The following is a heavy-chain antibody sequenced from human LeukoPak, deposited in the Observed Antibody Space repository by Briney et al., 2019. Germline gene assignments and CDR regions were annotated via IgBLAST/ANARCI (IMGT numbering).Heavy chain of an antibody. V-gene: IGHV3-74*01. J-gene: IGHJ4*02. CDR2: IYSDGTTT. D-gene: IGHD3-10*01. CDR1: GFTFSRYW. Sequence: GGSLRLSCAASGFTFSRYWMHWVRQAPGKGLVWVSRIYSDGTTTTYADSVRGRFTISRDNADNTFYLQVNSLRAEDTAVYYCARDRFGHGSGTYTLDYWGQGTLVTVTS. CDR3: ARDRFGHGSGTYTLDY.